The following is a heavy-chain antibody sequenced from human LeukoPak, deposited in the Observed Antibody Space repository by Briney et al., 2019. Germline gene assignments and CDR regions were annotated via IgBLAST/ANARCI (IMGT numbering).Heavy chain of an antibody. CDR1: GGSFSGYY. CDR3: ARQPSITFGGVFFDY. J-gene: IGHJ4*02. CDR2: INHSGST. V-gene: IGHV4-34*01. Sequence: SETLSLTCAVDGGSFSGYYWSWIRQPPGKGLEWIGEINHSGSTNYNPSLKSRVTISVDTSKNQFSLKLSSVTAADTAVYYCARQPSITFGGVFFDYWGQGTLVTVSS. D-gene: IGHD3-16*01.